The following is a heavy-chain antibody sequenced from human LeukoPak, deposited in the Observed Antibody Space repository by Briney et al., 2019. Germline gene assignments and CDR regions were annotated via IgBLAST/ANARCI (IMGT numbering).Heavy chain of an antibody. Sequence: SGGSLRLSCAASGFTFSSYSMNWVRQAPGKGLEWVSYISSSSSTIYYADSVKGRFTISRDNAKNSLYLQMNSLRAEDTAVYYCARDRGSGYWGQGTLVTVSS. D-gene: IGHD3-10*01. CDR1: GFTFSSYS. V-gene: IGHV3-48*04. J-gene: IGHJ4*02. CDR3: ARDRGSGY. CDR2: ISSSSSTI.